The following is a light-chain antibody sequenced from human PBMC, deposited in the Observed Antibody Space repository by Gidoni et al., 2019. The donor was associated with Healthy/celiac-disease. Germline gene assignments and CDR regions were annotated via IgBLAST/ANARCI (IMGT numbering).Light chain of an antibody. CDR2: DAS. CDR3: PQRSNWPPG. J-gene: IGKJ5*01. CDR1: QSVSSY. Sequence: EIVLTQSPATLSLSPGERATLSCRASQSVSSYLAWYQQKPGQAPRLLIYDASNRATGIPARFSGSGSGTDFTLTISSLEPEDFAVYYCPQRSNWPPGFGQGTRLEIK. V-gene: IGKV3-11*01.